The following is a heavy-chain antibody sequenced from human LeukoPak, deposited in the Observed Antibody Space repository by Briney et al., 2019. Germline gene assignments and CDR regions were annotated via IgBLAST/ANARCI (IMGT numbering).Heavy chain of an antibody. J-gene: IGHJ6*03. D-gene: IGHD2-2*01. V-gene: IGHV3-30*02. Sequence: GGSLRLSCAASGFTFSSYGMHWVRQAPGKGLEWVAFIRYDGSNKYCADSVKGRFTISRDNSKNTLYLQINSLRAEDTAVYYCAKVIVVPAASPMDVWGKGTTVTVSS. CDR2: IRYDGSNK. CDR1: GFTFSSYG. CDR3: AKVIVVPAASPMDV.